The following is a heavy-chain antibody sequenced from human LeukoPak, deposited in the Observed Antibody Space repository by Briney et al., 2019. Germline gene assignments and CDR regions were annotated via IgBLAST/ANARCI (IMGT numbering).Heavy chain of an antibody. CDR2: ISYSGST. D-gene: IGHD3-22*01. V-gene: IGHV4-59*01. CDR3: AREARGRNGYYYDY. Sequence: SETLSLTCAVSGGSISSYHWSWIRQPPGKALEWIGDISYSGSTNHNPTLKSRATISSDMSKNQFSLILTSLTAADTAVYYCAREARGRNGYYYDYWGQGTLVTVSS. CDR1: GGSISSYH. J-gene: IGHJ4*02.